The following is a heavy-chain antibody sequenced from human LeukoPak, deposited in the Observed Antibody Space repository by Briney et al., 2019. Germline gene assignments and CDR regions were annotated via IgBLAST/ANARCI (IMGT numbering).Heavy chain of an antibody. J-gene: IGHJ4*02. CDR2: ISSSSSTI. Sequence: TGGSLRLSCEVSGFTFTDYSMHWVRQAPGKGLEWVSYISSSSSTIYYADSVKGRFTISRDNAKNSLYLQMNSLRDEDTAAYYCARDGSGYEFDAPFDYWGQGTLVTVSS. V-gene: IGHV3-48*02. D-gene: IGHD3-10*01. CDR3: ARDGSGYEFDAPFDY. CDR1: GFTFTDYS.